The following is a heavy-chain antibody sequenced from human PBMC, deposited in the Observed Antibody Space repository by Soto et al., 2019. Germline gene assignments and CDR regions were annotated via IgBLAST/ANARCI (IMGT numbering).Heavy chain of an antibody. D-gene: IGHD2-2*01. Sequence: SVKVSCKASGGTFSSYTISWVRQAPGQGLEWMGRIIPILGIANCAQKFQGRVTITADESTSTAYMELSSLRSEDTAVYYCASRDCSSTSCHQYGMDVWGQGTTVTVSS. CDR2: IIPILGIA. V-gene: IGHV1-69*02. J-gene: IGHJ6*02. CDR1: GGTFSSYT. CDR3: ASRDCSSTSCHQYGMDV.